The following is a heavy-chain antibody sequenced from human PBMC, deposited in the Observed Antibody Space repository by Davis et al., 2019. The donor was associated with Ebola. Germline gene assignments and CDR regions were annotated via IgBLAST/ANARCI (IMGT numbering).Heavy chain of an antibody. CDR1: GYTFTSYG. Sequence: AASVKVSCKASGYTFTSYGITWVRQAPGQGLEWMGWINPHNGNTNYAQNVQGRVTMTTDTSTSTAYMELSSLRSEDTAVYYCATRREGYTWAEEYWGQGTVVTVSS. V-gene: IGHV1-18*04. D-gene: IGHD5-24*01. J-gene: IGHJ4*02. CDR3: ATRREGYTWAEEY. CDR2: INPHNGNT.